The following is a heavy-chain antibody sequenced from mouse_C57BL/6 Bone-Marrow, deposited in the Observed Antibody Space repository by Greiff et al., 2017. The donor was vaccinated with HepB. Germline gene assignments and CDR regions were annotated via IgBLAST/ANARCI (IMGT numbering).Heavy chain of an antibody. CDR3: ARRSYYYGSSYFDY. CDR2: ISGGGGNT. D-gene: IGHD1-1*01. J-gene: IGHJ2*01. CDR1: GFTFSSYT. Sequence: EVQLVESGGGLVKPGGSLKLSCAASGFTFSSYTMPWVRQTPEKRLEWVATISGGGGNTYYPDSVKGRFTISRDNAKNTLYLQMSSLRSEDTALYYCARRSYYYGSSYFDYWGQGTTLTVSS. V-gene: IGHV5-9*01.